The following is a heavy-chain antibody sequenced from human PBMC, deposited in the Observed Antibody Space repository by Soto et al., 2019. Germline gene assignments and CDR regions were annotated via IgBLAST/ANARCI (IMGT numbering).Heavy chain of an antibody. CDR2: MNSDGSTT. CDR3: ATAEVDY. J-gene: IGHJ4*02. CDR1: GFTFGNSW. Sequence: EVQLVESGGALVQPGGSLRLSCAASGFTFGNSWMHWVRQAPGEGLEWVSRMNSDGSTTDYADSVKGRFTVSRDNAKNTLYLQMNRLRAEDTAVYYCATAEVDYWGPGTLVTVSS. V-gene: IGHV3-74*01.